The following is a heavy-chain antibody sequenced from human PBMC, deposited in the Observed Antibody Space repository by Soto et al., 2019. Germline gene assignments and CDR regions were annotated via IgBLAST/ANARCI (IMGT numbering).Heavy chain of an antibody. CDR1: GFTFSSLW. J-gene: IGHJ4*02. D-gene: IGHD3-16*01. CDR3: TRAGGSYYFDF. V-gene: IGHV3-7*01. Sequence: EVQLVESGGGLVLPGGSLRLSCAASGFTFSSLWMSWVRQAPGKGLEWVANIKPDGSDQYYGVSVKGRFTISRDNARNSLELQMRSPRGEDTAVYYCTRAGGSYYFDFWGQGTLVTVSA. CDR2: IKPDGSDQ.